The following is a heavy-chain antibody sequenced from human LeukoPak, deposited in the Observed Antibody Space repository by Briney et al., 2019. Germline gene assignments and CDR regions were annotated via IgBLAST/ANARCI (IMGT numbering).Heavy chain of an antibody. CDR2: ISSNGGST. V-gene: IGHV3-64*01. Sequence: GGSLRLSCAASGFTFSSYAMHWVRQAPGKGLEYVSAISSNGGSTYYANSVKGRFTISRDNSKNTLYLQMGSLRAEDMAVYYCARDHRPYYYDSSGSRNYHYGMDVWGQGTTVTVSS. CDR3: ARDHRPYYYDSSGSRNYHYGMDV. J-gene: IGHJ6*02. D-gene: IGHD3-22*01. CDR1: GFTFSSYA.